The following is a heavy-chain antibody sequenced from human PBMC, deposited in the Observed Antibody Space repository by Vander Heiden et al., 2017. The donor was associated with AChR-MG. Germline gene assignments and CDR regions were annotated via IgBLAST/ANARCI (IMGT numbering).Heavy chain of an antibody. CDR3: ARDRSSWYYFDY. D-gene: IGHD6-13*01. J-gene: IGHJ4*02. CDR1: GLTLSSYA. Sequence: QVQPLESGGGVVQPGRSLRLSCAASGLTLSSYAMHWVRQAPGKGLEWVAVISYDGSNKYYADAVKGRFTISRDNSKNTLYLQMNSLRAEDTAVYYCARDRSSWYYFDYWGQGTLVTVSS. V-gene: IGHV3-30-3*01. CDR2: ISYDGSNK.